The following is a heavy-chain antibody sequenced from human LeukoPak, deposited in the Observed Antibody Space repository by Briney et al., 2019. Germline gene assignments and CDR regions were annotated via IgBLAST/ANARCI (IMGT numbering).Heavy chain of an antibody. D-gene: IGHD3-22*01. J-gene: IGHJ3*02. Sequence: SETLSPTCTVSGGSINSYYWSWIRQPPGKGLEWIGYIYDSGSTNYNPSLKSRVTISVDTSKNRFSLKLSSVPAADTAVYYCACLTTADAFDIWGQGTMVTVSS. CDR1: GGSINSYY. CDR3: ACLTTADAFDI. CDR2: IYDSGST. V-gene: IGHV4-59*01.